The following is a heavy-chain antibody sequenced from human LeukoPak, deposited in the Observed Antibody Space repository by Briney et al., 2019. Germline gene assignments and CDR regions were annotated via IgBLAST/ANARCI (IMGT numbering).Heavy chain of an antibody. CDR1: GITLSNYG. Sequence: PGGSLRLSCAVSGITLSNYGMTWVRQAPGKGLEWVAGISDTGGRTNYADSVKGRFTISRDNSKNTLYLQMSSLRAEDTAVYYCARKAKYSEFLFDYWGQGTLVTVSS. CDR2: ISDTGGRT. J-gene: IGHJ4*02. CDR3: ARKAKYSEFLFDY. V-gene: IGHV3-23*01. D-gene: IGHD2/OR15-2a*01.